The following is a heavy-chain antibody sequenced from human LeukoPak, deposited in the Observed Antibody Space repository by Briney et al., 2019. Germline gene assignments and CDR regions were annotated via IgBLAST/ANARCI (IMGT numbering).Heavy chain of an antibody. J-gene: IGHJ4*02. CDR2: IDPSDSET. CDR3: AIQTAMGRSGDY. D-gene: IGHD5-18*01. V-gene: IGHV5-51*01. CDR1: GYSFTSHW. Sequence: GESLKISCKASGYSFTSHWIGWVRQMPGKGLEWMGIIDPSDSETRYTPSFQGQVTISVDKSLTTADLQWNSLKASDTAMYYCAIQTAMGRSGDYWGQGTQVTVSS.